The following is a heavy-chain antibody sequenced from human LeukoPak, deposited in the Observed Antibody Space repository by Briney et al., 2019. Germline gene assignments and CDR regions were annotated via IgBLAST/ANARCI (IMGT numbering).Heavy chain of an antibody. CDR3: ARVGSRYLLWFGELFDY. J-gene: IGHJ4*02. CDR2: ISYDGSNK. D-gene: IGHD3-10*01. CDR1: GFTFSSYA. V-gene: IGHV3-30-3*01. Sequence: GGSLRLSCAASGFTFSSYAMHWVRQAPGKGLEWVAVISYDGSNKYYADSVKGRFTISRDNSKNTLYLQMNSLRAEDTAVYYCARVGSRYLLWFGELFDYWGQGTLVTVSS.